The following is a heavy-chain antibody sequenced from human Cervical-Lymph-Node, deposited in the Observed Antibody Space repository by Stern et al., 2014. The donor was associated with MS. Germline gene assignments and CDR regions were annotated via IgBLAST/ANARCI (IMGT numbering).Heavy chain of an antibody. CDR3: ARDGRPV. CDR2: ISSDGNTK. Sequence: MQLVESGGGVVQPGRSLGLSCAASGFTFSAYAMHWVRKAPGKGLEWVAVISSDGNTKFYADSVKGRFTISRDNSKNTLFLQMNSLKIEDTAVYYCARDGRPVWGQGTLVAVSS. J-gene: IGHJ4*02. V-gene: IGHV3-30-3*01. CDR1: GFTFSAYA.